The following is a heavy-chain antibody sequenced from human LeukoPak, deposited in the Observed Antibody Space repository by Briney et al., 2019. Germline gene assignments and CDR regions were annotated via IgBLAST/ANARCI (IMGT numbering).Heavy chain of an antibody. Sequence: GGSLRLSCAASGFTFSSYRMNWVRQAPGKGLEWVSYISSSSSTIYYADSVKGRFTISRDNAKNSLYLQMNSLRAEDTAVYYCASGRAITTFDYWGQGTLVTVSS. V-gene: IGHV3-48*04. CDR2: ISSSSSTI. D-gene: IGHD1/OR15-1a*01. J-gene: IGHJ4*02. CDR3: ASGRAITTFDY. CDR1: GFTFSSYR.